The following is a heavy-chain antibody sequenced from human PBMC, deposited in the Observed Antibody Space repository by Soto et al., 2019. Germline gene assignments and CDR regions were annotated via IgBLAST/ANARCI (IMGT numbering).Heavy chain of an antibody. CDR3: ARDEGSGSHMDV. J-gene: IGHJ6*02. V-gene: IGHV4-4*07. CDR1: VGSISSYS. Sequence: SENLSLTCAVSVGSISSYSWSWIRQPAGKGLEWIGRIYTSGSNNYNTSLTSRVTMSVDTSKNQFSLKLSSVTAAETAVYYCARDEGSGSHMDVWGQATTVT. CDR2: IYTSGSN. D-gene: IGHD3-10*01.